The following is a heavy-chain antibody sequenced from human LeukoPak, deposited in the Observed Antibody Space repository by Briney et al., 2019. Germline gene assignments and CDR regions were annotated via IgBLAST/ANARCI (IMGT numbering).Heavy chain of an antibody. CDR1: GFTFSTYG. J-gene: IGHJ4*02. V-gene: IGHV3-30*02. Sequence: PGGSLRLSCAASGFTFSTYGMHWVRQAPGKGLEWVTFIRYDGSNKYYADSVKGRFTISRDNSKNTLYLQMNSPRAEDTAVYYCAKDRPYTTTWAPDSIDYWGQGTLVTVSS. D-gene: IGHD7-27*01. CDR2: IRYDGSNK. CDR3: AKDRPYTTTWAPDSIDY.